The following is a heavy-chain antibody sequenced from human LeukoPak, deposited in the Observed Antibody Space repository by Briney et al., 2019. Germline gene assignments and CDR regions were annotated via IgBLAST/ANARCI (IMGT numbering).Heavy chain of an antibody. CDR3: TRRLDD. Sequence: GGSLRLSCAASGFSFNSDWMNWVRQAPGKGLEWVANIKHDESEKNYLDSVKGRFTISRDNAQNSLYLQMNGLRVEDTAVYYCTRRLDDWGQGTLVTVSS. D-gene: IGHD3-16*01. V-gene: IGHV3-7*01. CDR1: GFSFNSDW. CDR2: IKHDESEK. J-gene: IGHJ4*02.